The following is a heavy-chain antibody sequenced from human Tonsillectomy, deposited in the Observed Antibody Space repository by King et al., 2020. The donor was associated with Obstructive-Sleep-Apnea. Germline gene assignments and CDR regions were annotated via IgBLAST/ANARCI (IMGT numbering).Heavy chain of an antibody. D-gene: IGHD6-13*01. V-gene: IGHV3-21*01. CDR3: AASPYSSSWCH. CDR2: ISNSSSYI. Sequence: VQLVESGGGLVKPGGSLRLSCAASGFTFSSYSMNWVRQAPGKGLEWVSSISNSSSYIYYADSVKGRFTISRDNAKNSLYLQMNSLRAEDTAVYYCAASPYSSSWCHWGQGTLVTVSS. CDR1: GFTFSSYS. J-gene: IGHJ4*02.